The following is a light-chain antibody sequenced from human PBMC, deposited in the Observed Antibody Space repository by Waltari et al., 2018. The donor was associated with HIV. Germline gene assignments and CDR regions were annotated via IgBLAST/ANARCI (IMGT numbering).Light chain of an antibody. CDR2: AAS. V-gene: IGKV1-12*01. CDR1: QDITTW. CDR3: QQGNSFPLT. J-gene: IGKJ4*01. Sequence: DIKLPHSPSSVSASVGARVPITFRASQDITTWLAWYHQKPGKVPKRLIYAASSIQGGVPSRFSGSGFGTDFTLTISSLQPEDFATYYCQQGNSFPLTFGGGTKVEV.